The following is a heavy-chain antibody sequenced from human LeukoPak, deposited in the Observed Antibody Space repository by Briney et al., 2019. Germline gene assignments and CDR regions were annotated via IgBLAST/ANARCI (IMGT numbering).Heavy chain of an antibody. CDR2: ISSSSSTI. V-gene: IGHV3-48*04. Sequence: GSLRLSCAASGFTFSSYSMNWVRQAPGKGLEWVSYISSSSSTIYYADSVKGRFTISRDNAKNSLYLQMNSLRAEDTAVYYCARDLAASAGEGFTDYWGQGTLVTVSS. CDR1: GFTFSSYS. CDR3: ARDLAASAGEGFTDY. J-gene: IGHJ4*02.